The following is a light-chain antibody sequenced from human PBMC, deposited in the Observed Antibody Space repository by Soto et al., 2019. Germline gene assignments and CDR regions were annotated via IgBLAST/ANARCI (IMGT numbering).Light chain of an antibody. CDR1: SSDVGGYNY. CDR3: SSYAGSNIFGV. CDR2: EVS. Sequence: QSVLTQPPSASGSPGQPVTISCTGTSSDVGGYNYVSWYQQHPGKAPKLIIYEVSNRPSGVPDRFSGSKSGNTASLTVSGLQAEDEADYYCSSYAGSNIFGVFGTGTQLTVL. V-gene: IGLV2-8*01. J-gene: IGLJ1*01.